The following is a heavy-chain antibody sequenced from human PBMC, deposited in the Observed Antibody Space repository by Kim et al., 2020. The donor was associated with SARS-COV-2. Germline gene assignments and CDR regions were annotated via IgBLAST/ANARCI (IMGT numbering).Heavy chain of an antibody. J-gene: IGHJ4*02. CDR1: GFTVSSYY. D-gene: IGHD2-2*01. CDR3: ARSVGVPAATFDY. CDR2: IYSGGST. V-gene: IGHV3-66*01. Sequence: GGSLRLSCAASGFTVSSYYMSWVRQAPGKGLEWVSSIYSGGSTYYSDSVKGRFTISRDKSKNTLYFQMNSLRAEDAAVYYCARSVGVPAATFDYWGQGTLVTVSS.